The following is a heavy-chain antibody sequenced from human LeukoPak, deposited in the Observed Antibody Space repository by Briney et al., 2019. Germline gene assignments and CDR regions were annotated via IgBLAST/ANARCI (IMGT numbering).Heavy chain of an antibody. CDR1: GGSITSYY. D-gene: IGHD2-21*02. V-gene: IGHV4-59*01. CDR2: IYYSGST. Sequence: SETLSLTCTVSGGSITSYYWSWIRQPPGKGLEWIGYIYYSGSTDYNPSLKSRVTISLDTSRIQFSLELTSTTAADTAVYYCASSRGVVTPFDYWGQGTLVTVSS. CDR3: ASSRGVVTPFDY. J-gene: IGHJ4*02.